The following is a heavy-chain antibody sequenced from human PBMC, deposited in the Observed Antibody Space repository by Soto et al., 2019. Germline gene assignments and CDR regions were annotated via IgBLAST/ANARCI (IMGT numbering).Heavy chain of an antibody. CDR1: GYTFTSYG. CDR3: AGAWDRNFFEQYSLDV. Sequence: QVQLVQSGAEVKKPGASVKVSCKASGYTFTSYGISWVRQAPGQGLEWMGRISAYNGNTNYAQKLQGRVTMTTDTFTRTAYIEPRSLGSDGTGGYYCAGAWDRNFFEQYSLDVLGKGTTVTVSS. J-gene: IGHJ6*04. D-gene: IGHD1-26*01. CDR2: ISAYNGNT. V-gene: IGHV1-18*01.